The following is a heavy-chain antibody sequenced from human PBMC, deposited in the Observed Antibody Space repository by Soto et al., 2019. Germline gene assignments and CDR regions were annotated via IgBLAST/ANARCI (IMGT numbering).Heavy chain of an antibody. CDR3: TTGIYYDILTGYHNVAY. D-gene: IGHD3-9*01. J-gene: IGHJ4*02. CDR2: IKGKTDGGTA. CDR1: GFNLSHPW. Sequence: GGSLRLSCVASGFNLSHPWMTWFRQAAGKGLEWVGRIKGKTDGGTANYAAPVKGRATISRDDSKNTVYLQMNSLKTEDTAVYYCTTGIYYDILTGYHNVAYWGQGALVTVSS. V-gene: IGHV3-15*01.